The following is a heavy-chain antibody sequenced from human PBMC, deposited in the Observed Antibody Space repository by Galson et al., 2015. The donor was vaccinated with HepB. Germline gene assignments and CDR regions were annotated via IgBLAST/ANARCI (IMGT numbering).Heavy chain of an antibody. CDR2: ISTSSSHT. D-gene: IGHD4-17*01. Sequence: SLRLSCAASGFTLSDYYMSWIRQAPGKGLEWVSYISTSSSHTNYADSVKGRFTISRDNAKNSLYLQMNSLRAEDTAVYYCARGDDYGDFYFDHWGQGTLVTVSS. J-gene: IGHJ4*02. V-gene: IGHV3-11*05. CDR1: GFTLSDYY. CDR3: ARGDDYGDFYFDH.